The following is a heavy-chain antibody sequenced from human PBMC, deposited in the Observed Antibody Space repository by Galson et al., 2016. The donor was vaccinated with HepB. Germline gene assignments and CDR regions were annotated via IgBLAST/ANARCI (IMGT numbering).Heavy chain of an antibody. Sequence: SLRLSCAASGFTFSSFAMTWVRQAPGKGLEWVSPISGSGDTTYYTDSVKGRFTISRDNSKNTLYLQMNSLRAEDTAVYYCAKYNVGDQVVLGFGFWGQGTLVTVSS. CDR3: AKYNVGDQVVLGFGF. V-gene: IGHV3-23*01. CDR2: ISGSGDTT. J-gene: IGHJ4*02. D-gene: IGHD3-10*01. CDR1: GFTFSSFA.